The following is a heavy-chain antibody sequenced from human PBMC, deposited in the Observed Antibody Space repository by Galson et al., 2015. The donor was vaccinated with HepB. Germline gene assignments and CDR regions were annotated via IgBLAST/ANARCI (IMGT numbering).Heavy chain of an antibody. V-gene: IGHV3-30*18. J-gene: IGHJ6*02. Sequence: SLRLSCAASGFTFNSYGMHWVRQTPGKGLEWVPIISYDGSKKNYADSVKGRFTISRDKSKNTLYLQMDSLRAEDTAIYYCAKDLLLYQLPPYFGMDVWGQGTTVTVSS. CDR3: AKDLLLYQLPPYFGMDV. CDR1: GFTFNSYG. D-gene: IGHD2-2*01. CDR2: ISYDGSKK.